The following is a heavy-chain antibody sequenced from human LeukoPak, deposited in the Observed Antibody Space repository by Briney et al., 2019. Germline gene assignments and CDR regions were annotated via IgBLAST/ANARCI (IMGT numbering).Heavy chain of an antibody. J-gene: IGHJ3*02. D-gene: IGHD5-12*01. CDR3: ARARRRDGYPFDI. Sequence: GGSLRLSCAASGFTFSSYSMNWVRQAPGKGLEWVSSISSSSSYIYYADSVKGRFTISRDNAKNSLYLQMNSLRAEDTAVYYCARARRRDGYPFDIWGRGTMVTVSS. V-gene: IGHV3-21*01. CDR1: GFTFSSYS. CDR2: ISSSSSYI.